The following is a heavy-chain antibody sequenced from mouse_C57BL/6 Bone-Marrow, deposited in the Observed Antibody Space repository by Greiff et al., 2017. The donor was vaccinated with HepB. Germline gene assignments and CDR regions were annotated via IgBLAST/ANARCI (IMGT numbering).Heavy chain of an antibody. Sequence: QVQLKQPGAELVKPGASVKMSCKASGYTFTSYWITWVKQRPGQGLEWIGDIYPGSGSTNYNEKFKSKATLTVDTSSSTAYMQLSSLTSEDSAVYYCARGGTKSYAMDYWGQGTSVTVSS. CDR1: GYTFTSYW. CDR3: ARGGTKSYAMDY. J-gene: IGHJ4*01. CDR2: IYPGSGST. D-gene: IGHD1-1*01. V-gene: IGHV1-55*01.